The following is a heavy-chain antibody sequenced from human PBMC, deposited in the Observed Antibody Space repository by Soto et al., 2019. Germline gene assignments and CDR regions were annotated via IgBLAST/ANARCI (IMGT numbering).Heavy chain of an antibody. CDR3: ARGGEYNAFDI. CDR1: GFTFIKYW. Sequence: GGSLRLSCAASGFTFIKYWIHWVRQAPGKGLVWVSRINNDGSDTIYADSVRGRFTISRDNAKSTLYLQMNGLRAEDTAVYYCARGGEYNAFDIWGQGTVDTVSS. CDR2: INNDGSDT. D-gene: IGHD2-21*01. V-gene: IGHV3-74*01. J-gene: IGHJ3*02.